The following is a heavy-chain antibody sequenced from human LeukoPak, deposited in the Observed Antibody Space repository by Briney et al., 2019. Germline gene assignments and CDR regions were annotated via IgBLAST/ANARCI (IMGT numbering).Heavy chain of an antibody. CDR1: GGSISSSSYY. V-gene: IGHV4-39*01. Sequence: SETLSLTXTVSGGSISSSSYYWGWIRQPPGKGLEWIGSIYYSGSTYYNPSLKSRVTISVDTSKNQFSLKLSSVTAADTAVYYCARLARSSGLAFDIWGQGTMVTVSS. J-gene: IGHJ3*02. CDR3: ARLARSSGLAFDI. D-gene: IGHD3-22*01. CDR2: IYYSGST.